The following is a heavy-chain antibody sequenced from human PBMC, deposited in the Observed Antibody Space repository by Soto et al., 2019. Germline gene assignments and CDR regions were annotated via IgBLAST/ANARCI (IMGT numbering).Heavy chain of an antibody. V-gene: IGHV3-30*18. D-gene: IGHD6-19*01. CDR2: ISYDGSNK. J-gene: IGHJ4*02. CDR3: AKPKGYSSGWYELDFDY. CDR1: GFTFSSYG. Sequence: QVQLVESGGGVVQPGRSLRLSCAASGFTFSSYGMHWVRQAPGKGLEWVAVISYDGSNKYYADSVKGRFTISRDNSKNTLYLQMNSLRAEDTAVYYCAKPKGYSSGWYELDFDYWGQGTLVTVSS.